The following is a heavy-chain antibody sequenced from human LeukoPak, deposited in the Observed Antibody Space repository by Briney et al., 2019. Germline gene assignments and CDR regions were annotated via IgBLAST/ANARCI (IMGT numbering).Heavy chain of an antibody. CDR1: GFTFSNYG. J-gene: IGHJ4*02. Sequence: GGSLTLSCGASGFTFSNYGMLWLRQAPGKGLDWVAFIRYDGNNKLYAYSVKGRFTISRDNSKNTLYLHINSLRAEDTAVYYCVKDNPLDYWGQGTLVIVSS. V-gene: IGHV3-30*02. D-gene: IGHD1-14*01. CDR3: VKDNPLDY. CDR2: IRYDGNNK.